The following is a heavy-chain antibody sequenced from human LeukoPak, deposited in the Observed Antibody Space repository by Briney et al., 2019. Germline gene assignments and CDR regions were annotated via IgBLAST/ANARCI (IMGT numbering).Heavy chain of an antibody. V-gene: IGHV1-69*05. CDR2: IIPIFGTA. Sequence: GASVKVSCKASGYTFTSYGISWVRQAPGQGLEWMGGIIPIFGTANYAQKFQGRVTITTDESTSTAYMELSSLRSEDTAVYYCAQSYNYYDSSGYSMDLGYWGQGTLVTVSS. D-gene: IGHD3-22*01. J-gene: IGHJ4*02. CDR3: AQSYNYYDSSGYSMDLGY. CDR1: GYTFTSYG.